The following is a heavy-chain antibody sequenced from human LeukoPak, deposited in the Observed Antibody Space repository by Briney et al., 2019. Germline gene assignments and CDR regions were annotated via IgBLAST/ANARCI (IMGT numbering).Heavy chain of an antibody. V-gene: IGHV1-2*02. CDR3: AMRVNGYFDY. CDR1: GGTFSSYA. CDR2: INPNSGGT. J-gene: IGHJ4*02. Sequence: ASVKVSCKASGGTFSSYAISWVRQAPGQGLEWMGWINPNSGGTNYAQKFQGRVTMTRDTSISTAYMELSRLRSDDTAVYYCAMRVNGYFDYWGQGTLVTVSS. D-gene: IGHD6-13*01.